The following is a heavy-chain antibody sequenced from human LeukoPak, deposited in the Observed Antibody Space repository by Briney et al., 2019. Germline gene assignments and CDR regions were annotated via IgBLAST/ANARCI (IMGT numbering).Heavy chain of an antibody. D-gene: IGHD6-13*01. CDR3: ARGRILSSWYSPYYYGMDV. CDR1: DGSFSGYY. J-gene: IGHJ6*02. CDR2: INHSGST. V-gene: IGHV4-34*01. Sequence: SETQSLTCAVYDGSFSGYYWSWIRQPPGKGLEWIGEINHSGSTNYNPSLKSRVTISVDTSKNQFSLKLSSVTAADTAVYYCARGRILSSWYSPYYYGMDVWGQGTTVTVSS.